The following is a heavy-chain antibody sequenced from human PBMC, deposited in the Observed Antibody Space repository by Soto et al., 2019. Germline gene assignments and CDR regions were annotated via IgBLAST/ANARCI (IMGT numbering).Heavy chain of an antibody. J-gene: IGHJ6*02. D-gene: IGHD6-13*01. CDR1: GFTFSSYA. Sequence: GGSLRLSCAASGFTFSSYAMHWVRQAPGKGLEWVAVISYDGSNKYYADSVKGRFTISRDNSKNTLYLQMNSLRAEDTAVYYCARDQGQQLVPYYYYGMDVWGQGTTVTVSS. CDR3: ARDQGQQLVPYYYYGMDV. CDR2: ISYDGSNK. V-gene: IGHV3-30-3*01.